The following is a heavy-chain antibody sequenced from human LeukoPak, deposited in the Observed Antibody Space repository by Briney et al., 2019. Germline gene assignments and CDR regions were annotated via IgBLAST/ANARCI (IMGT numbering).Heavy chain of an antibody. Sequence: GSSVKVSCKASGGTFSSYAISWVRQATGQGLEWMGWMNPNSGNTGYAQKFQGRVTMTRNTSISTAYMELSSLRSEDTAVYYCARGRRVPATAIDYWGQGTLVTVSS. CDR1: GGTFSSYA. CDR2: MNPNSGNT. D-gene: IGHD2-2*01. J-gene: IGHJ4*02. CDR3: ARGRRVPATAIDY. V-gene: IGHV1-8*02.